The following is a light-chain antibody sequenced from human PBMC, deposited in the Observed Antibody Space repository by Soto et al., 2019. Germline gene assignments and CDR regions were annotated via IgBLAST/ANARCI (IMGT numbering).Light chain of an antibody. CDR2: VAS. J-gene: IGKJ1*01. Sequence: DIQMTQSPSSLSASVGERVTITCRASQRISTYLSWYQQKPGKAPNLLIYVASSLQSGVPSRFSGSRSGTDFTLTISSLQPEDSATYYCQQSYNAPWTFGQGTKVEIK. CDR1: QRISTY. V-gene: IGKV1-39*01. CDR3: QQSYNAPWT.